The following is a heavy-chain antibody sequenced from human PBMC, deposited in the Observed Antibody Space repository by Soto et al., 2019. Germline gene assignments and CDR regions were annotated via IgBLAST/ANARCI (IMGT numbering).Heavy chain of an antibody. D-gene: IGHD1-26*01. J-gene: IGHJ6*02. CDR1: GFTFSSYA. CDR3: VKAPGRYYYGMDV. Sequence: GGSLRLSCAASGFTFSSYAMSWVRQAPGKGLEYVSAISSNGGSTYYADSVKGRFTISRDNSKNTLYLQMSSLRAEDTAVYYCVKAPGRYYYGMDVWGQGTTVTVSS. V-gene: IGHV3-64D*06. CDR2: ISSNGGST.